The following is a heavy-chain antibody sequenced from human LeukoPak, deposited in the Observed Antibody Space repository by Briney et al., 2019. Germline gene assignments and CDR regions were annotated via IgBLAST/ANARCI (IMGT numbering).Heavy chain of an antibody. CDR2: IWYDGNNE. CDR3: ARNQNYYASGSYLS. Sequence: GPLRLSFAASGFTFSSYGMHWVRQAPGKGLEGVAVIWYDGNNEYYEDSVKGRFTISRDNSKNTLYLQMNSLRDEDTAVYYCARNQNYYASGSYLSWGQGTLVTVSS. J-gene: IGHJ5*02. D-gene: IGHD3-10*01. V-gene: IGHV3-33*01. CDR1: GFTFSSYG.